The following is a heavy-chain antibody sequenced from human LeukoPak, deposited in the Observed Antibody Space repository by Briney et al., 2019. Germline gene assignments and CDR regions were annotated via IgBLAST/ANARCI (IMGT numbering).Heavy chain of an antibody. Sequence: SGGSLRLSCAAAGFDFSAYEMNWDRHAPGKGLEWVSYFAGSDTTTYYADSVKCRFTISRDNAKNSLYLQMNSLRAEDTALYYCATLGYHFDSWGHGTLVTVSS. CDR2: FAGSDTTT. CDR3: ATLGYHFDS. J-gene: IGHJ4*01. D-gene: IGHD3-22*01. CDR1: GFDFSAYE. V-gene: IGHV3-48*03.